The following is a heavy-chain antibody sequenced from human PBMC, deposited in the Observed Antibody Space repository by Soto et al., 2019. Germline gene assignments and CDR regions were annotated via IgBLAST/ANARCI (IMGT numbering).Heavy chain of an antibody. D-gene: IGHD2-8*01. J-gene: IGHJ4*02. Sequence: QVQLVESGGGVVQPGRSLRLSCAASGFTFSSYGMHWVRQAPGKGLEWVAVISYDGSNKYYADSVKGRFTISRDNSKKTLYVQMNSLRAEYTAVYYCAKPVRVAHQWYHFDYWGQGTLVTVSS. CDR2: ISYDGSNK. CDR1: GFTFSSYG. V-gene: IGHV3-30*18. CDR3: AKPVRVAHQWYHFDY.